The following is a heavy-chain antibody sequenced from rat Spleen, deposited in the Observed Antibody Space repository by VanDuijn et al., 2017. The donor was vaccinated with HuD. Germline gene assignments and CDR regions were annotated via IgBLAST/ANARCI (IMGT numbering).Heavy chain of an antibody. Sequence: EVQLVESGGGLVQPGRSMKLSCAASKFTFSNYGMAWVRQAPTKGLEWVASISPSGGGTYYRDSVRGRFTISRDDAKSTLSLQMDSLRSEDTATYYCARRHYGYTDYFDYWGQGVMVTVSS. J-gene: IGHJ2*01. CDR3: ARRHYGYTDYFDY. V-gene: IGHV5-25*01. D-gene: IGHD1-9*01. CDR2: ISPSGGGT. CDR1: KFTFSNYG.